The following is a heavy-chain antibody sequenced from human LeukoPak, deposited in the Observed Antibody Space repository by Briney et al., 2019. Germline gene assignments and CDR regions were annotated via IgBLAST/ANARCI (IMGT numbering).Heavy chain of an antibody. Sequence: PGGSLRLSCAASGFTFSNYAMSWVRQAPGKGLEWVSPISGSGDSTSYADSVKGRFTISRDNPKDTLYLQMNSLRAEDTAVYYCAKGRGFTSSTCYNYWGQGTLVTVSS. CDR3: AKGRGFTSSTCYNY. CDR1: GFTFSNYA. J-gene: IGHJ4*02. V-gene: IGHV3-23*01. CDR2: ISGSGDST. D-gene: IGHD2-2*02.